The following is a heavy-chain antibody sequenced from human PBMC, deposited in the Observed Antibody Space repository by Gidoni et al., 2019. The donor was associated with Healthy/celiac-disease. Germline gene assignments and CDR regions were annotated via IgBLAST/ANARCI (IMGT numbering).Heavy chain of an antibody. D-gene: IGHD3-22*01. CDR2: ISYDGSNK. Sequence: QVQLVESGGGVVQPGRSLRLSCAASGFTFRSYGLHWVRQAPGKGLEWVAVISYDGSNKYYADSVKGRFTISRDNSKNTLYLQMNSLRAEDTAVYYCASNTYYYDSSGLPGAFDIWGQGTMVTVSS. CDR1: GFTFRSYG. J-gene: IGHJ3*02. V-gene: IGHV3-30*03. CDR3: ASNTYYYDSSGLPGAFDI.